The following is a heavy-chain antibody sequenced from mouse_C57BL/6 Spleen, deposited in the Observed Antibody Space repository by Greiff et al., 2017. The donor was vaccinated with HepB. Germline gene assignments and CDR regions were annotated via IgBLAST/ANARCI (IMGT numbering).Heavy chain of an antibody. CDR3: AKNWEILRYYYAMDY. CDR2: IWRGGST. D-gene: IGHD1-1*01. Sequence: QVQLKQSGPGLVQPSQSLSITCTVSGFSLTSYGVHWVRQSPGKGLEWLGVIWRGGSTDYNAAFMSRLSITKDNSKSPVFYKMNSLQADDTAIYYCAKNWEILRYYYAMDYWGQGTSVTVSS. CDR1: GFSLTSYG. J-gene: IGHJ4*01. V-gene: IGHV2-5*01.